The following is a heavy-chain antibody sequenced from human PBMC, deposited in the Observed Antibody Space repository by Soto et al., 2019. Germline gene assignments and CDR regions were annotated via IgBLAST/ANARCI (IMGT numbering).Heavy chain of an antibody. D-gene: IGHD6-13*01. CDR3: ARAWQQLPNYFAY. Sequence: ASVKVSCKTSGYTFNSYGISWVRQAPGQGPEWMGWISAYNGDTNYTQKFQGRVTMTTDTSTSTAYMELRSLRSDDTAVYYCARAWQQLPNYFAYWGQGTLVTVSS. CDR1: GYTFNSYG. J-gene: IGHJ4*02. CDR2: ISAYNGDT. V-gene: IGHV1-18*04.